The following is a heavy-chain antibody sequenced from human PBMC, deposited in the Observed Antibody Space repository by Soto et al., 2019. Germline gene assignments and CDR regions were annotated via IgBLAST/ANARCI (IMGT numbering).Heavy chain of an antibody. CDR3: ARVRARYYDSSESDY. CDR1: GGSISSGDYY. V-gene: IGHV4-30-4*01. D-gene: IGHD3-22*01. Sequence: SETLSLTCTVSGGSISSGDYYWSWIRQPPGKGLEWIGYIYYSGSTYYNPSLKSRVTISADTSKNQFSLKLSSVTAADTAVYYCARVRARYYDSSESDYWGQGTLVTVSS. J-gene: IGHJ4*02. CDR2: IYYSGST.